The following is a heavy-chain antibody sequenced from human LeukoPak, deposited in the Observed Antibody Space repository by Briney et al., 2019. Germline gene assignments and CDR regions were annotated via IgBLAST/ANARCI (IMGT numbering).Heavy chain of an antibody. CDR2: ISANNGET. CDR1: GYTFTNYG. J-gene: IGHJ4*02. CDR3: ARVPPSAHQLLSSDY. D-gene: IGHD2-2*01. Sequence: ASVKVSCKASGYTFTNYGTSWVRQAPGQGLEWMAWISANNGETRYAQNLQGRVTMTTDTSTSTAYMELRSLRSDDTAVYYCARVPPSAHQLLSSDYWGQGTPVTVSS. V-gene: IGHV1-18*04.